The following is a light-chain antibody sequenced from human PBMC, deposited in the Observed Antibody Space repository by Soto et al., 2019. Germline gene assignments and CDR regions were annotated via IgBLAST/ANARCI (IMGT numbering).Light chain of an antibody. Sequence: EIVLTHSSGPTALSSVERANLSCRASQSVSSSYLAWYKQKHGQDNRLLIYGESSRATGIPDRFSGSGSGTDFTITISRLENEDFAVYYCQQYGSSPSTCGHGTRREIK. J-gene: IGKJ5*01. CDR2: GES. V-gene: IGKV3-20*01. CDR1: QSVSSSY. CDR3: QQYGSSPST.